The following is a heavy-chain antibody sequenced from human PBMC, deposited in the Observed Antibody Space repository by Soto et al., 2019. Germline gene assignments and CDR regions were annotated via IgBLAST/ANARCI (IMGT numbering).Heavy chain of an antibody. V-gene: IGHV4-59*01. D-gene: IGHD3-10*01. CDR2: MYYSGST. J-gene: IGHJ5*02. Sequence: SETLSLTCTVSGGSISSYYWTWIRQPPGKGLEWIGYMYYSGSTNYNPSLKSRVTISVDTSKNQFSLKLTSVIAADTAVYYCARDRGYGSGSYYFAPWGQGTLVTVSS. CDR1: GGSISSYY. CDR3: ARDRGYGSGSYYFAP.